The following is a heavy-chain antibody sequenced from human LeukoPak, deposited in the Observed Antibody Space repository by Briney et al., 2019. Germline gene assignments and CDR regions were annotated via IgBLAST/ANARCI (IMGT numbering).Heavy chain of an antibody. J-gene: IGHJ6*02. CDR3: ARDVVVVPAAIHYGMDV. D-gene: IGHD2-2*01. Sequence: SETLSLTCAVYGGSFSDYFWGWIRQPPGKGLEWIGEINHIGRTYYNPSLKSRVTISVDTSKNQFSLNLSSVTAADTAVYYCARDVVVVPAAIHYGMDVWGQGTTVTVSS. CDR2: INHIGRT. CDR1: GGSFSDYF. V-gene: IGHV4-34*01.